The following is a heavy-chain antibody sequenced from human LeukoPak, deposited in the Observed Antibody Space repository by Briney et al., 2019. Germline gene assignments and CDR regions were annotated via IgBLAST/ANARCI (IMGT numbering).Heavy chain of an antibody. CDR3: ARVRYCSGGSCYFYNAMDV. J-gene: IGHJ6*02. Sequence: GGSLRLSCTASGFTFSSYAMSRVRQAPGKGLEWVAVISRDESNKYYGDSVKGRFTISRDNSKNTLYLHMNSLRAEDTAVYYCARVRYCSGGSCYFYNAMDVWGQGTTVTVSS. CDR1: GFTFSSYA. D-gene: IGHD2-15*01. CDR2: ISRDESNK. V-gene: IGHV3-30*03.